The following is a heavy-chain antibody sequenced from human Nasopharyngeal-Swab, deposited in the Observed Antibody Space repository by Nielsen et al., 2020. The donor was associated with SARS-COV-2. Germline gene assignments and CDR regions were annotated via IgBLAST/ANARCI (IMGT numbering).Heavy chain of an antibody. CDR2: IWYDGSNK. CDR3: ARDSSSWYRAPLDV. D-gene: IGHD6-13*01. J-gene: IGHJ6*02. CDR1: GFTFSSYG. Sequence: GESLKISCAASGFTFSSYGMHWVRQAPGKGLEWVAVIWYDGSNKYYADSVKGRFTISRDNSKNTLYLQMNSLRAEDTAVYYCARDSSSWYRAPLDVWGQGTTATVSS. V-gene: IGHV3-33*01.